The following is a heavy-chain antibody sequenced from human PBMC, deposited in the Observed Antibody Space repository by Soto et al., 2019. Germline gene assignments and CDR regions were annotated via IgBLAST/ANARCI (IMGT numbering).Heavy chain of an antibody. V-gene: IGHV5-51*03. CDR1: GYSFTSYW. CDR3: ARRPNFQWLRGYSAFDI. Sequence: EVQLVQSGAEVKKPGESLKISCKGSGYSFTSYWIGWVRQMPGKGLEWMGIIYPGDSDTRYSPSFQGQVPISADKSISTAYLQWSSLKASDTAMYYCARRPNFQWLRGYSAFDIWGQGTMVTVSS. J-gene: IGHJ3*02. D-gene: IGHD5-12*01. CDR2: IYPGDSDT.